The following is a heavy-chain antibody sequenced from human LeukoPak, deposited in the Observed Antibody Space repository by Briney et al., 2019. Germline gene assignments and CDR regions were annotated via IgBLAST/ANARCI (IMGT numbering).Heavy chain of an antibody. CDR1: GFTFSSYS. J-gene: IGHJ4*02. CDR2: ISSSSSTI. V-gene: IGHV3-48*01. CDR3: AREFSGSNYGFPFDY. Sequence: GGSLRLSCAASGFTFSSYSMNWVRQAPGKGLEWVSYISSSSSTIYYADSVKGPFTISRDNAKNSLYLQMNSLRAEDTSVYYCAREFSGSNYGFPFDYWGQGTLVTVSS. D-gene: IGHD1-26*01.